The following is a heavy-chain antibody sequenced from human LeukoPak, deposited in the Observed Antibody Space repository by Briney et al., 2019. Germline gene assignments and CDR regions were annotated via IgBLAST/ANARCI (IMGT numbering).Heavy chain of an antibody. CDR1: GGSFSGYY. Sequence: SETLSLTCAVYGGSFSGYYWSWIRHPPGAGLECIGEINNSGTTNYNPSLKGRVTVSVDTSKNQFSLKLSSVTAADTAVYYCASSRGYTSGLWYYYMDVWGKGTTVTVSS. CDR2: INNSGTT. V-gene: IGHV4-34*01. J-gene: IGHJ6*03. D-gene: IGHD6-25*01. CDR3: ASSRGYTSGLWYYYMDV.